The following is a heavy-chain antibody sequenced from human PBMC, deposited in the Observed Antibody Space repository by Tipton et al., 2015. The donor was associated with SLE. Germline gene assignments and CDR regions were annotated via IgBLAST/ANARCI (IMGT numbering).Heavy chain of an antibody. D-gene: IGHD3-3*02. CDR2: IYSDSSKT. V-gene: IGHV3-23*03. CDR3: AKDHFREAFDI. Sequence: SLRLSCTVSGFTFSNYAMSWVRQAAGKGLEWVSVIYSDSSKTFYGDSVKGRFTVSRDNSKNTLYLQMDSLRAEDTATYYCAKDHFREAFDIWGQGTMVTVSS. CDR1: GFTFSNYA. J-gene: IGHJ3*02.